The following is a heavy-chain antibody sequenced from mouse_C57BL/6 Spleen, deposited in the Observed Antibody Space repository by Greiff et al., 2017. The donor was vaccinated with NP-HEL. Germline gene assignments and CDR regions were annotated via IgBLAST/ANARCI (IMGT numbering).Heavy chain of an antibody. Sequence: QVHVKQSGPGLVAPSQSLSITCTVSGFSLTSYGVHWVRQPPGKGLEWLVVIWSDGSTTYNSALKSRLSISKDNSKSQVFLKMNSLQTDDTAMYYCARHPHPYYGSSYGSAMDYWGQGTSVTVSS. CDR2: IWSDGST. D-gene: IGHD1-1*01. CDR3: ARHPHPYYGSSYGSAMDY. V-gene: IGHV2-6-1*01. J-gene: IGHJ4*01. CDR1: GFSLTSYG.